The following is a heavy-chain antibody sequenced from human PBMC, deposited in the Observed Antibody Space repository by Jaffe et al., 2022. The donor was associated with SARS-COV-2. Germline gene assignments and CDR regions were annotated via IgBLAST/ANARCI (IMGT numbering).Heavy chain of an antibody. J-gene: IGHJ6*02. Sequence: EVQLVESGGGLVQPGGSLRLSCAASGFTFSSYWMSWVRQAPGKGLEWVANIKQDGSEKYYVDSVKGRFTISRDNAKNSLYLQMNSLRAEDTAVYYCARDRSLIAAAVYYYYYGMDVWGQGTTVTVSS. CDR1: GFTFSSYW. CDR2: IKQDGSEK. CDR3: ARDRSLIAAAVYYYYYGMDV. D-gene: IGHD6-13*01. V-gene: IGHV3-7*01.